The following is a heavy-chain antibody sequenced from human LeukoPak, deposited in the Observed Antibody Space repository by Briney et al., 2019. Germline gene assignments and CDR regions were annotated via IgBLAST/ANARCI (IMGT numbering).Heavy chain of an antibody. CDR3: ASLYSSSWNDY. J-gene: IGHJ4*02. CDR2: FDPEDGET. D-gene: IGHD6-13*01. V-gene: IGHV1-24*01. Sequence: ASVKVSCKASGYTFTSYGISWVRQAPGQGLEWMGGFDPEDGETIYAQKFQGRVTMTEDTSTDTAYMELSSLRSEDTAVYYCASLYSSSWNDYWGQGTLVTVSS. CDR1: GYTFTSYG.